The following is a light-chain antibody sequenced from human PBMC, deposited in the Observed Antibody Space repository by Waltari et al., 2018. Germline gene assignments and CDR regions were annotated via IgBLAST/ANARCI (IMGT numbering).Light chain of an antibody. Sequence: SNELTQPPSVSASPGQTARTTCSGDALSRKYAYWVQQKSGQAPVLVIYEDTKRPSGLPERFSGSTAGTMATLTISGAQVDDEAAYYCYTTDSGGNPIFGGGTKLTVL. CDR3: YTTDSGGNPI. CDR2: EDT. V-gene: IGLV3-10*01. CDR1: ALSRKY. J-gene: IGLJ2*01.